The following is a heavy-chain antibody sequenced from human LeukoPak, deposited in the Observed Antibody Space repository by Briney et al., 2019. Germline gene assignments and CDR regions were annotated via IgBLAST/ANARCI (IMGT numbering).Heavy chain of an antibody. V-gene: IGHV3-7*01. CDR1: GFTFSDSW. CDR3: ARYRHLYY. Sequence: GGSLRLSCAASGFTFSDSWMGWVRKAPGKGLEWVASINQDGGEKYSLDSVKGRFTISRDNTKSSLYLQMNSLRAEDTAMYYCARYRHLYYWGQGTLVTVSS. D-gene: IGHD3-16*01. CDR2: INQDGGEK. J-gene: IGHJ4*02.